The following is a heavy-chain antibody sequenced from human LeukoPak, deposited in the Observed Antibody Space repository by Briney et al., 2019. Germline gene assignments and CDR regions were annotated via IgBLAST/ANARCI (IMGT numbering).Heavy chain of an antibody. Sequence: GGSLRLSCTASGLTFSTYWMSWVRQAPGEGLGWVANINQDGSEKYYVDSVKGRFTISRDNAKNPLYPQMNRLRSEDTAVYYCAVQWLVRGGGQGTLVTVSS. CDR2: INQDGSEK. CDR1: GLTFSTYW. CDR3: AVQWLVRG. D-gene: IGHD6-19*01. V-gene: IGHV3-7*01. J-gene: IGHJ4*02.